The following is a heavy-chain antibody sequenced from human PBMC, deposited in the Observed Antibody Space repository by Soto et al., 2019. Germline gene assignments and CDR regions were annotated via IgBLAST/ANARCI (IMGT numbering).Heavy chain of an antibody. J-gene: IGHJ4*02. CDR3: ARAPPVGR. CDR1: GGSISSGGYY. Sequence: QLQLQESGSGLVKPSQTLSLTCAFSGGSISSGGYYWTWIRQPPGNGLEWIGYIYHSGSTYYNPSLRSRVTISVDRSKTQFSLKLSSVTAADTAMYYFARAPPVGRWGQGTLVTVSS. V-gene: IGHV4-30-2*01. CDR2: IYHSGST.